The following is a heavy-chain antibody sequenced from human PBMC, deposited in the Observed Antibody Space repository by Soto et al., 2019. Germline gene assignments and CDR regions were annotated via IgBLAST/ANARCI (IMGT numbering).Heavy chain of an antibody. Sequence: QLQESGPGLVKPSETLSLPCSVSGDSINSDKYYWGWIRQPPGKGLEWIGSIYYRGNTYYNPSLPTRGTISLDKSKCQCSLRLNSVTAADSAVYFCARLEGLATISYYFDFWGQGAQVTVSS. J-gene: IGHJ4*02. V-gene: IGHV4-39*01. D-gene: IGHD3-9*01. CDR2: IYYRGNT. CDR3: ARLEGLATISYYFDF. CDR1: GDSINSDKYY.